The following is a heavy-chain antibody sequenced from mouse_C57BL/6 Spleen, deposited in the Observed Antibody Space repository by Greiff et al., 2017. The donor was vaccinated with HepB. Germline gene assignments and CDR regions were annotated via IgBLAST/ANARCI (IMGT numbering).Heavy chain of an antibody. CDR1: GYSFTGYY. CDR3: ARSYDYHFDY. D-gene: IGHD2-4*01. Sequence: VQLKESGPELVKPGASVKISCKASGYSFTGYYMNWVKQSPEKSLEWIGEINPSTGGTTYNQKFKAKSTLTVDKSSSTAYMQLKSLTSEDSAVYYCARSYDYHFDYWGQGTTLTVSS. J-gene: IGHJ2*01. CDR2: INPSTGGT. V-gene: IGHV1-42*01.